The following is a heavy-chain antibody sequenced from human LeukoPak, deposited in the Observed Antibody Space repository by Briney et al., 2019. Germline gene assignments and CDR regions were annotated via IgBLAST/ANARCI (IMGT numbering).Heavy chain of an antibody. CDR1: GGSISSHY. Sequence: SETLSLTCTVSGGSISSHYWSWIRQPPGKGLEWIVYIYYSGSTNYNPSLKSRVTISVDTSKNQFSLKLSSVTAADTAVYYCARDGPHYYDSSGYYYFDYWGQGTLVTVSS. V-gene: IGHV4-59*11. CDR2: IYYSGST. D-gene: IGHD3-22*01. J-gene: IGHJ4*02. CDR3: ARDGPHYYDSSGYYYFDY.